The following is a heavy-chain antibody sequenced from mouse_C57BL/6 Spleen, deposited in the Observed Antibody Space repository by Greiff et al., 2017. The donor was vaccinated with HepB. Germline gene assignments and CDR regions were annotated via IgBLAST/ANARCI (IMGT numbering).Heavy chain of an antibody. CDR3: ARFNFYFDY. CDR1: GFTFSSYA. CDR2: ISDGGSYT. J-gene: IGHJ2*01. Sequence: EVQLQESGGGLVKPGGSLKLSCAASGFTFSSYAMSWVRQTPEKRLEWVATISDGGSYTYYPDNVKGRFTISRDNAKNNLYLQMSHLKSEDTAMYYCARFNFYFDYWGQGTTLTVSS. D-gene: IGHD1-3*01. V-gene: IGHV5-4*01.